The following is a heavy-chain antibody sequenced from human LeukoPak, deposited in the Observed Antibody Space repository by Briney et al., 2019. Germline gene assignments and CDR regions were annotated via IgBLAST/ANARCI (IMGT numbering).Heavy chain of an antibody. J-gene: IGHJ4*02. CDR1: GFTFSSYA. CDR3: AKDPPGAAAGTFYFDY. CDR2: ISYDGSNK. Sequence: GRSLRLSCAASGFTFSSYAMHWVRQAPGKGLEWVAVISYDGSNKYYADSVKGRFTISRDNSKNTLYLQMNSLRAEDTAVYYCAKDPPGAAAGTFYFDYWGQGTLVTVSS. D-gene: IGHD6-13*01. V-gene: IGHV3-30-3*01.